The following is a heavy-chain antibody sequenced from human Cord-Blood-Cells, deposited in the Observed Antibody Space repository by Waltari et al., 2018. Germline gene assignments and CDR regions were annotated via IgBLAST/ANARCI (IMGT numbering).Heavy chain of an antibody. CDR3: ARGGTAMVIDY. CDR1: GGSISSYY. D-gene: IGHD5-18*01. J-gene: IGHJ4*02. Sequence: QVQLQESGPGLVTPSETLSLTCTVSGGSISSYYWSWIRQPPGKGLEWIGYIYYSGSTNYNPSLKSRVTISVDTSKNQFSLKLSSVTAADTAVYYCARGGTAMVIDYWGQGTLVTVSS. V-gene: IGHV4-59*01. CDR2: IYYSGST.